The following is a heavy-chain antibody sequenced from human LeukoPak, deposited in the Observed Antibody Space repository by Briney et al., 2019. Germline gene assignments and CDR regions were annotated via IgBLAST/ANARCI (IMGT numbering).Heavy chain of an antibody. CDR1: GGSFSGYY. D-gene: IGHD3-10*01. Sequence: NASETLSLTCAVYGGSFSGYYWSWIRQPPGKGLEWIGEINHSGSTNYNPSLKSRVTISVDTSKNQFSLKLSSVTAADTAVYYCARGQIGYGSGSYFFDYWGQGTLVTVSS. V-gene: IGHV4-34*01. CDR3: ARGQIGYGSGSYFFDY. J-gene: IGHJ4*02. CDR2: INHSGST.